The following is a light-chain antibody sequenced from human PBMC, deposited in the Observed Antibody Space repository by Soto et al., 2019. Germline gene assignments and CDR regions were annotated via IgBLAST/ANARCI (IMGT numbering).Light chain of an antibody. CDR1: GGHSTYA. J-gene: IGLJ2*01. Sequence: QLVLTQSPSASASLGASGKLTRTLRGGHSTYAIAWHKQQPEKGPRYLMKLNSDGSHSKGDGIPDRFSGSSSGAERYLTISSLQSEDEADYYCQTWGTGTPVVFGGGTKLTVL. CDR2: LNSDGSH. CDR3: QTWGTGTPVV. V-gene: IGLV4-69*01.